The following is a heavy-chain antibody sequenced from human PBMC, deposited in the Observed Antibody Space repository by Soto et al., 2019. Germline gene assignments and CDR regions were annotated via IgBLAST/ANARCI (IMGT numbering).Heavy chain of an antibody. CDR1: GYSFTSYW. V-gene: IGHV5-51*01. Sequence: PGESLKISCKGSGYSFTSYWIGWVRQMPGKGLEWMGIIYPGDSDTRYSPSFQGQVTISADKSISTAYLQWSSLKASGTAMYYCARLGDVDTAMVQEYYYYYGMDVWGQGTTVTVSS. J-gene: IGHJ6*02. D-gene: IGHD5-18*01. CDR2: IYPGDSDT. CDR3: ARLGDVDTAMVQEYYYYYGMDV.